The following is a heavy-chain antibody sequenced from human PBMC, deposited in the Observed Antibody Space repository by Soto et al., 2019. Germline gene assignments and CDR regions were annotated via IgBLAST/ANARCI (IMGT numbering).Heavy chain of an antibody. CDR2: TYYRSRWQT. CDR1: GDSVSSSDAT. J-gene: IGHJ5*01. D-gene: IGHD3-16*01. CDR3: ARLIGNSWLDS. Sequence: SQTLSLTCAISGDSVSSSDATWDWIRQSPSRGLEWLGRTYYRSRWQTDYAISVKSRISINPDTSNNQVSLQLNSMTPDDTAVYYCARLIGNSWLDSWGQGTLVTVSS. V-gene: IGHV6-1*01.